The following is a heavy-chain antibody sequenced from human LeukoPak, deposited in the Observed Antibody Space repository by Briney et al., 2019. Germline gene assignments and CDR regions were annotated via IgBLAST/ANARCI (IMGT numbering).Heavy chain of an antibody. CDR1: GXSISSGGYY. D-gene: IGHD2-2*01. J-gene: IGHJ4*02. CDR2: IYYSGST. Sequence: SETLSLTFPVSGXSISSGGYYWSWIRQHPGKGLEWIGYIYYSGSTYYNPSLKSRVTISVDTSKNQFSLKLSSVTAADTAVYYCARVDIVVVPAAMRSRTSPRYYFDYWGQGTLVTVSS. V-gene: IGHV4-31*03. CDR3: ARVDIVVVPAAMRSRTSPRYYFDY.